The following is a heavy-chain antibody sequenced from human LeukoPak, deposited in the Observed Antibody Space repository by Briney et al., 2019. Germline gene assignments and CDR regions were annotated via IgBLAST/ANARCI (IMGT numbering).Heavy chain of an antibody. V-gene: IGHV1-2*02. CDR2: INPNSGGT. CDR1: GYTFTGYY. D-gene: IGHD2-2*01. J-gene: IGHJ1*01. Sequence: ASVKVSCKASGYTFTGYYMHWVRQAPGQGLEWVGWINPNSGGTNYAQKFQGRVTMTRDTSISTAYMELSRLRSDDTAVYYCARVRYCSSTSCPEYFQHWGQGTLVTVSS. CDR3: ARVRYCSSTSCPEYFQH.